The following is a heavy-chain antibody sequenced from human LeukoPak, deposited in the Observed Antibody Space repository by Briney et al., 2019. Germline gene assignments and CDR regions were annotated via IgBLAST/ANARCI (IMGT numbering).Heavy chain of an antibody. V-gene: IGHV3-15*07. D-gene: IGHD3-10*01. CDR3: TTGIRGD. J-gene: IGHJ4*02. CDR2: IASKTDGGAT. CDR1: GLTVTNAW. Sequence: GGSLRLSCSASGLTVTNAWMNWVRQAPGEGLNWVGRIASKTDGGATDYAAPVKGRFTISRDDSKNTLNLQMNSLKTEDTAVYYCTTGIRGDWGQGTLVTVSS.